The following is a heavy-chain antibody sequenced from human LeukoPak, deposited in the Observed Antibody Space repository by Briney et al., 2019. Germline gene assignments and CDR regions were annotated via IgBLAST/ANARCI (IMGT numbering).Heavy chain of an antibody. V-gene: IGHV3-72*01. CDR2: TRNKANSYTT. D-gene: IGHD4-17*01. CDR3: ASLIYGDYSY. Sequence: PGGSLRLSCAASGFTFSDHYMDWVRQAPGKGLEWVGRTRNKANSYTTGYAASVKGRFTISRDDSKNSLYLQMNSLKTEDTAVYYCASLIYGDYSYWGQGTLVTVSS. CDR1: GFTFSDHY. J-gene: IGHJ4*02.